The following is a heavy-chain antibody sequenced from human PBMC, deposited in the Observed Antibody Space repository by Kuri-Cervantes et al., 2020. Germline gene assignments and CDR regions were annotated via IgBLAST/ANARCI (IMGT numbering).Heavy chain of an antibody. D-gene: IGHD6-25*01. Sequence: SETLSLTCTVSGGSVSSYYWSWIRQPPGKGLEWIGYIYYSGRTNYNSSLQSRVTISVDTSKNQFSLKLSSVTAADTAVYYCARETSGWNHFDYWGQGTLVTVSS. CDR2: IYYSGRT. V-gene: IGHV4-59*02. J-gene: IGHJ4*02. CDR3: ARETSGWNHFDY. CDR1: GGSVSSYY.